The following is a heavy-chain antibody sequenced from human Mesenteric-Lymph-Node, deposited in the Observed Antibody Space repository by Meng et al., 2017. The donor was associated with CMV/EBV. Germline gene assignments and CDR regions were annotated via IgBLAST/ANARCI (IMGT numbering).Heavy chain of an antibody. CDR3: AKDPRSGRLTIFGNWGS. V-gene: IGHV3-30*02. Sequence: GESLKISCAASGFTFSSYGIHWVRQSPGKGLEWVAFIRYDGSDEDYADSVKGRFTISRDNSKSTLYLQMNSLRTEDTAVYYCAKDPRSGRLTIFGNWGSWGQGTLVTVSS. CDR2: IRYDGSDE. J-gene: IGHJ5*02. D-gene: IGHD3-3*01. CDR1: GFTFSSYG.